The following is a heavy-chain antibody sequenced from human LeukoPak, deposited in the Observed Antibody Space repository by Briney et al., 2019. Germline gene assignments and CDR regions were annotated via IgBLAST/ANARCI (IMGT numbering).Heavy chain of an antibody. V-gene: IGHV1-18*01. Sequence: GASVKVSCKASGYTFTIYGISWVRQAPGQGLEWVGWISAYNGNTNYAQKLQGRVTMTTDTSTSTAYMELRSLRSDDTAVYYCARDRGYATMIVVVQFDAFDIWGQGTMVTVSS. D-gene: IGHD3-22*01. CDR3: ARDRGYATMIVVVQFDAFDI. J-gene: IGHJ3*02. CDR1: GYTFTIYG. CDR2: ISAYNGNT.